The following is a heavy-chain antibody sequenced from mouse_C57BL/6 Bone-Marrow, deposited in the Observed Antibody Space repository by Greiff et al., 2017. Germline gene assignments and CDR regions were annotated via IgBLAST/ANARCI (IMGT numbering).Heavy chain of an antibody. J-gene: IGHJ1*03. D-gene: IGHD2-3*01. CDR2: IDPANGNT. CDR3: ASDGYYVFWYCDV. Sequence: VQLQQSVAELVRPGASVKLSCTASGFNIKNTYMHWVKQRPEQGLEWIGRIDPANGNTKYAPKFQGKAPITADTSSNTAYLHLSSLTSGDTAIYYCASDGYYVFWYCDVWGTGTTVTVSS. CDR1: GFNIKNTY. V-gene: IGHV14-3*01.